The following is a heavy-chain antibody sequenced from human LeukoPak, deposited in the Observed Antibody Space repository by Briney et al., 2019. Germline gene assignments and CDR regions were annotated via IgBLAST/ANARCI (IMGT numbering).Heavy chain of an antibody. CDR2: IYPGDSDT. J-gene: IGHJ6*02. Sequence: GESLKISCKGSGYSFTSYWIGWVRQMPGKGLEWMGIIYPGDSDTRYSPSFQGQVTISADKSISTACLQWSSLKASDTAMYYCARLGGGNVYYYYGMDVWGQGTTVTVSS. D-gene: IGHD4-23*01. CDR1: GYSFTSYW. CDR3: ARLGGGNVYYYYGMDV. V-gene: IGHV5-51*01.